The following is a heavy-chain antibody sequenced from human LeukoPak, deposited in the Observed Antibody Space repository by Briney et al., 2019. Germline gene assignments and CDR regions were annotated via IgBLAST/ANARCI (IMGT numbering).Heavy chain of an antibody. CDR1: GFSFTSFA. CDR2: ISPRGNSI. V-gene: IGHV3-23*01. Sequence: GGSLRLSCAASGFSFTSFAMTWVRQAPGKGLEWISAISPRGNSIYYSDSVRGRFTVSRDNSENSLYLQMNSLRAEDTAVYYCARRYFDYWGQGTQVTVSS. CDR3: ARRYFDY. J-gene: IGHJ4*02.